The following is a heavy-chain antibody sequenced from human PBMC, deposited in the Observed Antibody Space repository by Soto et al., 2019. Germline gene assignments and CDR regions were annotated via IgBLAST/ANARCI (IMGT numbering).Heavy chain of an antibody. CDR2: IYYSGST. J-gene: IGHJ5*02. Sequence: SETLSLTCTVSGGSISSYYWSWIRQPPGKGLEWIGYIYYSGSTNYNPSLKSRVTISVDTSKNQFSLKLSSVTAADTAVYYCARAPTGGYCSSTSCYDGESDPWGKGALVTVSS. D-gene: IGHD2-2*01. CDR3: ARAPTGGYCSSTSCYDGESDP. V-gene: IGHV4-59*01. CDR1: GGSISSYY.